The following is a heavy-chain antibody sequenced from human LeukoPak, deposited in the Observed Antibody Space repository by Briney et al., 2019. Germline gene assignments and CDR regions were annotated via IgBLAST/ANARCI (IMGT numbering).Heavy chain of an antibody. CDR3: ARGGGITMVRGVNYYYYYMDV. CDR2: ISSNGGST. J-gene: IGHJ6*03. V-gene: IGHV3-64*01. Sequence: PGGSLRLSCAAPGFTFSSYAMHWVRQAPGKGLEYVSAISSNGGSTYYANSVKGRFTISRDNSKNTLYLQMGSLRAEDMAVYYCARGGGITMVRGVNYYYYYMDVWGKGTTVTISS. CDR1: GFTFSSYA. D-gene: IGHD3-10*01.